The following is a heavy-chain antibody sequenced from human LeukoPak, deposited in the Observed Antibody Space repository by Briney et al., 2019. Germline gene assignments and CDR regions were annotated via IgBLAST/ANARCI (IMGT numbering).Heavy chain of an antibody. J-gene: IGHJ6*03. V-gene: IGHV1-46*01. Sequence: ASVKVSCKASGYTFTSYYMHWVRQAPGQGLEWMGIINPSGGSTSYAQKFQGRVTMTEDTSTDTAYMELSSLRSEDTAVYYCATSMTMVRGIYYMDVWGKGTTVTVSS. CDR3: ATSMTMVRGIYYMDV. CDR1: GYTFTSYY. CDR2: INPSGGST. D-gene: IGHD3-10*01.